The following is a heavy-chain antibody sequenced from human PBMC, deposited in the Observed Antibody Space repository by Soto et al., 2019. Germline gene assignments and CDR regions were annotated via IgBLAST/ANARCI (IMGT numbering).Heavy chain of an antibody. CDR2: IRSKAYGGTT. D-gene: IGHD3-10*01. CDR1: GFTFGDYA. Sequence: PGGSLRLSCTASGFTFGDYAMSWFRQAPGKGQEWVGFIRSKAYGGTTEYAASVKGRFTISRDDSKSIAYLQMNSLKTEDTAVYYCTKNTYYYGSGNFWFDPWGQGTLVTVSS. CDR3: TKNTYYYGSGNFWFDP. J-gene: IGHJ5*02. V-gene: IGHV3-49*03.